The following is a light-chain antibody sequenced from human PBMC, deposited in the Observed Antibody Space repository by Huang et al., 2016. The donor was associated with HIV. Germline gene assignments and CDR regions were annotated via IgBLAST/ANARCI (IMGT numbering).Light chain of an antibody. CDR3: QNYNGAPWT. J-gene: IGKJ1*01. CDR1: RGISTD. Sequence: DIQMTQSPSSLSASVGDRVTITCRASRGISTDLAWYQQRPGKAPKLLIYAASTLHSGVPSRFSGSGSWTDFTLTISSLQPEDFATYYCQNYNGAPWTFGQGTRVDIK. V-gene: IGKV1-27*01. CDR2: AAS.